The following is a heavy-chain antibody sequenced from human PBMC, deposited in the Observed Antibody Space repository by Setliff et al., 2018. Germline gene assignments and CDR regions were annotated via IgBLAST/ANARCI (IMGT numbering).Heavy chain of an antibody. Sequence: PSETLSLTCTVSGGSISSDSHYWAWVRQPAGKGLELIGQIYSNGRTYYNPSLKSRLTISVDTSKNQFSLELRSVTAADTAVYYCARGLTGGGYYSVRYHHMDVWGKGTTVTVSS. D-gene: IGHD3-10*01. J-gene: IGHJ6*03. CDR2: IYSNGRT. CDR1: GGSISSDSHY. CDR3: ARGLTGGGYYSVRYHHMDV. V-gene: IGHV4-61*09.